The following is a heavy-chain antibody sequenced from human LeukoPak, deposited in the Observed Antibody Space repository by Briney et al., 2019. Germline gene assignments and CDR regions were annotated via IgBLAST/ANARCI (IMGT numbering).Heavy chain of an antibody. D-gene: IGHD6-19*01. J-gene: IGHJ4*02. V-gene: IGHV4-59*12. CDR1: GVSITSYY. CDR3: ARASGGEYYFDY. Sequence: SETLSLTCTVSGVSITSYYWSWIRQPPGKGLEWIGYIYYSGSTNYNPSLKSRVTISVDTSKNQFSLKLSSVTAADTAVYYCARASGGEYYFDYWGQGTLVTVSS. CDR2: IYYSGST.